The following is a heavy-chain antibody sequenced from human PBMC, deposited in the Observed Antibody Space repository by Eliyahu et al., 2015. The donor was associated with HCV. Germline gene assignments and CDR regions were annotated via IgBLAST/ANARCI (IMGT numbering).Heavy chain of an antibody. D-gene: IGHD6-19*01. V-gene: IGHV3-23*01. CDR2: ISGDGGDT. J-gene: IGHJ4*02. Sequence: EVQLLESGGGLVQPGGSLRLSCXASGFXFHXYAMSWVRQAPGKGLEWVSAISGDGGDTFHADSVRGRFTVSRDNSKNTLYLHMNSLRAEDSAIYYCAKDSRVAVAGTSIFWGQGTLVTVPS. CDR1: GFXFHXYA. CDR3: AKDSRVAVAGTSIF.